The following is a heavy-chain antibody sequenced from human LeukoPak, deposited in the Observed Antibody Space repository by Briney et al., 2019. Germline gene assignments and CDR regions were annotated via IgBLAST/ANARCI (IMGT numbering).Heavy chain of an antibody. V-gene: IGHV3-48*03. D-gene: IGHD3-10*01. CDR1: GFTFSHYE. CDR3: ARVTGYWGSGNYYFDY. CDR2: ISGGGGTT. J-gene: IGHJ4*02. Sequence: PGGSLRLSCAASGFTFSHYEMNWVRQAPGKGLEWVSFISGGGGTTYYADSVKGRLTSSRDNAKNSLYLQMNSLRAEDTAVYYCARVTGYWGSGNYYFDYWGQGALVTVSS.